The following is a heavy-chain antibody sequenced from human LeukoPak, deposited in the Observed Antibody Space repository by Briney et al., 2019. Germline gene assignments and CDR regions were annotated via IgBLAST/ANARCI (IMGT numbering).Heavy chain of an antibody. CDR3: ARRVTSNCFDP. CDR2: MHYSGSA. V-gene: IGHV4-59*08. Sequence: SETLSLTCSVSGGSISSHYWSWIRQPPGKGLEWIGYMHYSGSANYNPSLKSRVTMSVDTSKNQFSLNLSSVTPADTAVYYCARRVTSNCFDPWGQGTLVTVSS. CDR1: GGSISSHY. J-gene: IGHJ5*02. D-gene: IGHD4-23*01.